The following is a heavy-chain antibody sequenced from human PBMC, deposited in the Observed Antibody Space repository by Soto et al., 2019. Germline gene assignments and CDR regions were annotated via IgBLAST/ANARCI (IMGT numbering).Heavy chain of an antibody. Sequence: GESLKISCKGSGYSFTSYWIGGVRQVPGKGLEWMGIIYPGDSDTRYSPSFQGQVTISADKSISTAYLQWSSLKASDTAMYYCARSWQLGNYGMDVWGQGTTVTVSS. J-gene: IGHJ6*02. CDR2: IYPGDSDT. D-gene: IGHD6-6*01. V-gene: IGHV5-51*01. CDR3: ARSWQLGNYGMDV. CDR1: GYSFTSYW.